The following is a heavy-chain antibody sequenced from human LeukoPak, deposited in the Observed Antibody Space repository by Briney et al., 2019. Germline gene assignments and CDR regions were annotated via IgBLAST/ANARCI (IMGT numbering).Heavy chain of an antibody. V-gene: IGHV1-18*01. Sequence: VASVKVSCKASGYTFTSYGISWVRQAPGQGLEWMGWISAYNGNTNHAQKLQGRVTMTTDTSTSTAYMELRSLRSDDTAVYYCARKSYYYYYMDVWGKGTTVTVSS. J-gene: IGHJ6*03. CDR3: ARKSYYYYYMDV. CDR2: ISAYNGNT. CDR1: GYTFTSYG.